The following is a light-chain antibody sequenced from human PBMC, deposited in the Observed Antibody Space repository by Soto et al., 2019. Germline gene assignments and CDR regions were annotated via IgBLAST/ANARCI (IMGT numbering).Light chain of an antibody. J-gene: IGLJ1*01. V-gene: IGLV2-14*03. CDR1: SSGVGSYNV. CDR2: DVS. CDR3: SSYTRRSTYV. Sequence: SVLTQPASVSGSPGQSITIPCSGTSSGVGSYNVVSWYQQHPGKAPKLVIYDVSNRPSGVSPRFSGAKSGNTASLTIAGLQAEDEADYYCSSYTRRSTYVFGTGTKVTVL.